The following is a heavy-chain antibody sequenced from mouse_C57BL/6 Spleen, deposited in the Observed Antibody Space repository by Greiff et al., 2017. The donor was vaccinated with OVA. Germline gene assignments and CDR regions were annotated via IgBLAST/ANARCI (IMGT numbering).Heavy chain of an antibody. V-gene: IGHV1-5*01. CDR3: TSYYYGSSYDAMDY. J-gene: IGHJ4*01. Sequence: VQLKQSGTVLARPGASVKMSCKTSGYTFTSYWMHWVKQRPGQGLEWIGAIYPGNSDTSYNQKFKGKAKLTAVTSASTAYMELSSLTNEDSAVYYCTSYYYGSSYDAMDYWGQGTSVTVSS. D-gene: IGHD1-1*01. CDR2: IYPGNSDT. CDR1: GYTFTSYW.